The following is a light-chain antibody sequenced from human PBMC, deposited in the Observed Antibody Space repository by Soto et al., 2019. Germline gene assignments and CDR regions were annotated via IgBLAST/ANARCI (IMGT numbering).Light chain of an antibody. CDR2: AAS. Sequence: DIQMTQSPSSLSASVGDRVTITCRAVQGISNYLAWYQLKPGRVPKLLIYAASTLQSGVPSRFSGSGSGTDFTLTISSLQPEDVASYYCQNYNSAPQTFGQGTKVELK. CDR3: QNYNSAPQT. CDR1: QGISNY. V-gene: IGKV1-27*01. J-gene: IGKJ1*01.